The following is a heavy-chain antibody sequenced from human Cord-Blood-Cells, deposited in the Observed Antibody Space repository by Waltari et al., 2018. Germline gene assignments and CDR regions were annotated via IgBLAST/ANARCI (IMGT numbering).Heavy chain of an antibody. CDR3: ARVLTMVRGVIIYWYFDL. CDR1: GGTFSSYA. Sequence: QVQLVQSGAEVKKPGSSVKVSCKASGGTFSSYAISWVRQAPGQGLEWMGGIIPIFGTANYAQKFQGRVTITADESTSTAYMELSSLRSEDTAVYYCARVLTMVRGVIIYWYFDLWGRGTLVTVSS. D-gene: IGHD3-10*01. J-gene: IGHJ2*01. CDR2: IIPIFGTA. V-gene: IGHV1-69*01.